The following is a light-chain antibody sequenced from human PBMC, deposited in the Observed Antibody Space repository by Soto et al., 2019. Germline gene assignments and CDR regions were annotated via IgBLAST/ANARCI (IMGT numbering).Light chain of an antibody. CDR3: QQYGS. J-gene: IGKJ1*01. CDR2: AAS. V-gene: IGKV1D-16*01. Sequence: DIQMTQSPSTLSASVGDRVTFTCRASQGIGGWLAWYQQKPGKAPKLLIYAASSLQSAVPSRFSGSGSGTDFTLTISRLEPEDFAVYYCQQYGSFGQGTKVDIK. CDR1: QGIGGW.